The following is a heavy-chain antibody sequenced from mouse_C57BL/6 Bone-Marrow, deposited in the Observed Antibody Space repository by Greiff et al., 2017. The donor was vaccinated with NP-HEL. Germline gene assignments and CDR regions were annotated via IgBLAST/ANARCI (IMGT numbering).Heavy chain of an antibody. CDR1: GYTFTSYT. V-gene: IGHV1-4*01. J-gene: IGHJ2*01. CDR2: INPSSGYT. D-gene: IGHD2-5*01. CDR3: ALPYYSNYEVNFDY. Sequence: VQLKESGAELARPGASVKMSCKASGYTFTSYTMHWVKQRPGQGLEWIGYINPSSGYTKYNQKFKDKATLTADKSSSTAYMQLSSLTSEDSAVYYCALPYYSNYEVNFDYWGQGTTLTVSS.